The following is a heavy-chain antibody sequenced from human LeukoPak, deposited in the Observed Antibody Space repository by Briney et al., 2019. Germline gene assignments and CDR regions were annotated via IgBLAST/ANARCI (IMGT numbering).Heavy chain of an antibody. D-gene: IGHD3-10*01. CDR2: ISAYNGNT. CDR1: GYTFTSYG. V-gene: IGHV1-18*01. J-gene: IGHJ5*02. CDR3: ARVERITMVRGVTRWFDP. Sequence: ASVKVSCKASGYTFTSYGISWVRQAPGQGLEWMGWISAYNGNTNYAQKLQGRVTMTTDTSTSTAYMELRSLRSDDTAVYYGARVERITMVRGVTRWFDPWGQGTLVTVSS.